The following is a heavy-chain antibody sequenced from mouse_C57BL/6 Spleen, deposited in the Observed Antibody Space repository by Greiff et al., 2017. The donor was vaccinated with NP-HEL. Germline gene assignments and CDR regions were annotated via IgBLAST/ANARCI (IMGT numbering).Heavy chain of an antibody. CDR3: ARGTVGPLFDY. CDR1: GYTFSSYW. D-gene: IGHD1-1*01. J-gene: IGHJ2*01. CDR2: IDPSDSYT. Sequence: QVQLQQPGAELVKPGASVKLSCKASGYTFSSYWMQWVKQRPGQGLEWIGEIDPSDSYTNYNQKFKGKATLTLDTSSSTAYMQLSSLTSEDSAVYYCARGTVGPLFDYWGQGTTLTVSS. V-gene: IGHV1-50*01.